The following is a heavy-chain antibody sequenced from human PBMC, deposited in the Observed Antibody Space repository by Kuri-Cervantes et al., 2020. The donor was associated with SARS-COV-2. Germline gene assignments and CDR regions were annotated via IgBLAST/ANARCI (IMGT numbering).Heavy chain of an antibody. J-gene: IGHJ4*02. V-gene: IGHV3-33*01. CDR3: ARLVVVTADLRLVDY. CDR2: IWYDGSNK. D-gene: IGHD2-21*02. Sequence: GGSLRLSCAASGFTFSSYGMHWVRQAPGKGLEWVAVIWYDGSNKYYADSVKGRFTISRDNSKNTLYLQMNSLRAEDTAVYYCARLVVVTADLRLVDYWGQGTLVTVSS. CDR1: GFTFSSYG.